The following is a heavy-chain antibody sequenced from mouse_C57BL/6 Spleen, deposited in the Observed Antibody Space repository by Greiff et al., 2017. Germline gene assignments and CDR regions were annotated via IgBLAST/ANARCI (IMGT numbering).Heavy chain of an antibody. CDR1: GYTFTEYT. CDR3: ARHGFPTGADYFDY. V-gene: IGHV1-62-2*01. J-gene: IGHJ2*01. Sequence: QVQLQQSGAELVKPGASVKLSCTASGYTFTEYTIHWVKQWSGQGLEWIGWFYPGGGSIKYNEKFKEKATLTAEKSSSTVYMELSRLASEDSAAYCCARHGFPTGADYFDYWGQGTTLTVSS. CDR2: FYPGGGSI.